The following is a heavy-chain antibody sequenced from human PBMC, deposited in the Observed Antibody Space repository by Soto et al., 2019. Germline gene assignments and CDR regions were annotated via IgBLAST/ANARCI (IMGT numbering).Heavy chain of an antibody. V-gene: IGHV1-69*13. CDR1: GGTFSSYA. Sequence: ASVKVSCKASGGTFSSYAISWVRQAPGQGLEWMGGIIPIFGTANYAQKFQGRVTITADESTSTAYMELSSLRSEDTAVYYCARDGEAYGDYKYYFDYWGQGTLVTVSS. D-gene: IGHD4-17*01. J-gene: IGHJ4*02. CDR3: ARDGEAYGDYKYYFDY. CDR2: IIPIFGTA.